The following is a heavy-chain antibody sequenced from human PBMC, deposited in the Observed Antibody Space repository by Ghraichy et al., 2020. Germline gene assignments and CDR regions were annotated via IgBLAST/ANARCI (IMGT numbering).Heavy chain of an antibody. CDR3: ARLSVRYYDSSATPEDAFDI. Sequence: GGSLRLSCAASGFTFSSYGMHWVRQAPGKGLEWVAVIWYDGSNKYYADSVKGRFTISRDNSKNTLYLQMNSLRAEDTAVYYCARLSVRYYDSSATPEDAFDIWGQGTMVTVSS. CDR1: GFTFSSYG. J-gene: IGHJ3*02. V-gene: IGHV3-33*01. D-gene: IGHD3-22*01. CDR2: IWYDGSNK.